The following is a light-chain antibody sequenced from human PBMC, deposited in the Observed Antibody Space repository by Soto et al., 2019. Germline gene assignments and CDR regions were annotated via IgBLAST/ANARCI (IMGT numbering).Light chain of an antibody. CDR2: GAS. J-gene: IGKJ1*01. V-gene: IGKV3-15*01. CDR3: QQYSIWRT. Sequence: EIVLTQSPGTLSLSPGERATLSCRASQIVSITYLAWFQQKAGQAPRLLIYGASTRATGIPARFSGSGSGTEFTLTISSLQSEDFAVYYCQQYSIWRTFGQGTKVDIK. CDR1: QIVSITY.